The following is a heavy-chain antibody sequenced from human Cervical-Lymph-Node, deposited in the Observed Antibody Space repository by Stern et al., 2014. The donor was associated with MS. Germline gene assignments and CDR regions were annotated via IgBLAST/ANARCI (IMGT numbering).Heavy chain of an antibody. J-gene: IGHJ3*02. CDR3: ARGLLGSENAFDI. Sequence: QDQLVPSGAEVKTPGASVKVSCKASGYTFTSYGISCVRQAPGQGLELIGWISAYNGNPNDAQKLQGRVTMTTDTSTSTAYMELRSLRSDDTAVYYCARGLLGSENAFDIWGQGTMVTVSS. D-gene: IGHD2-15*01. CDR2: ISAYNGNP. V-gene: IGHV1-18*01. CDR1: GYTFTSYG.